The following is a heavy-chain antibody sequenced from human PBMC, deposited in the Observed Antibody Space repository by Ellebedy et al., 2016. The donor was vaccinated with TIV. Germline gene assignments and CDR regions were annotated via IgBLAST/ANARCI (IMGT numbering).Heavy chain of an antibody. J-gene: IGHJ4*02. CDR3: ARRGLAAGGTLLYY. Sequence: GESLKISCAASGSMFSGYWMHWVRQAPGKGLEWVAHIKQDGSEKYYVDSVKGRFTISRDNAENSLYLQMNSLRAEDTAVYYCARRGLAAGGTLLYYWGQGTLVTVSS. CDR2: IKQDGSEK. V-gene: IGHV3-7*03. D-gene: IGHD6-13*01. CDR1: GSMFSGYW.